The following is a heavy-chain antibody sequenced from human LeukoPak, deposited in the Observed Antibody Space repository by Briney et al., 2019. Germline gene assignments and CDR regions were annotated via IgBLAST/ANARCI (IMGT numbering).Heavy chain of an antibody. CDR3: AELGIAMIGGV. J-gene: IGHJ6*04. D-gene: IGHD3-10*02. CDR2: ISSSGSTI. V-gene: IGHV3-48*03. CDR1: GFTFSSYE. Sequence: GGSLRLSCAASGFTFSSYEMNWVRQAPGKGLEWVSYISSSGSTIYYADSVKGRFTISRDNAKNSLYLQMNSLRAEDTAVYYCAELGIAMIGGVWGKGTTVTVSS.